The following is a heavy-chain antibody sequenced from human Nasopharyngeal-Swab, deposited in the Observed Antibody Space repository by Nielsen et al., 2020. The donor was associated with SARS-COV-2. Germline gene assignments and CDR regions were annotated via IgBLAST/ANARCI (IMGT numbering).Heavy chain of an antibody. CDR2: IYTSGST. CDR1: GGSISSGSYY. Sequence: SETLSLTCTVSGGSISSGSYYWSWIRQPAGKGLEWIGRIYTSGSTNYNPPLKSRVTISVDTSKNQFSLKLSSVTAADTAVYYCASFSYGSGSYYYYGMDVWGQGTTVTVSS. V-gene: IGHV4-61*02. J-gene: IGHJ6*02. CDR3: ASFSYGSGSYYYYGMDV. D-gene: IGHD3-10*01.